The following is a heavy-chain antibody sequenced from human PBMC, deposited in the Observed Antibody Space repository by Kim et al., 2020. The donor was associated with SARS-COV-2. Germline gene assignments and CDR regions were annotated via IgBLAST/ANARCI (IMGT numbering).Heavy chain of an antibody. CDR2: INHSGST. CDR3: AMSSPNQLNWFDP. V-gene: IGHV4-34*01. CDR1: GGSFSGYY. D-gene: IGHD2-2*01. J-gene: IGHJ5*02. Sequence: SETLSLTCAVYGGSFSGYYWSWIRQPPGKGLEWIGEINHSGSTNYNPSLKSRVTISVDTSKNQFSLKLSSVTAADTAVYYCAMSSPNQLNWFDPWGQGTL.